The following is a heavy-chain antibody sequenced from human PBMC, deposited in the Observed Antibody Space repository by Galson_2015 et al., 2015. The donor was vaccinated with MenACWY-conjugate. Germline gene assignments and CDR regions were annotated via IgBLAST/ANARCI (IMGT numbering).Heavy chain of an antibody. Sequence: SLRLSCAASGFTFSSYWVHWVRQAPGKGLVWVSRINSDGSSTSYADSVKGRFTISRDNAKNTLYLQMNSLRAEDTAVYYCARDGTGITGAYYYYYGMDVWGQGTTVTVSS. CDR2: INSDGSST. V-gene: IGHV3-74*01. CDR3: ARDGTGITGAYYYYYGMDV. J-gene: IGHJ6*02. CDR1: GFTFSSYW. D-gene: IGHD1-20*01.